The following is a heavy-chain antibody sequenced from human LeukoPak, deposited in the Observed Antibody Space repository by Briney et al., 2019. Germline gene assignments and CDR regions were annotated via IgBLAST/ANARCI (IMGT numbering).Heavy chain of an antibody. V-gene: IGHV1-46*01. CDR1: GYTFTTNY. CDR2: INPSGGST. D-gene: IGHD3-10*01. CDR3: ARGYGSGSYYLLYYFDY. J-gene: IGHJ4*02. Sequence: ASVKVSCKASGYTFTTNYIHWVRQAPGQGLEWMGRINPSGGSTSYAQKFQGRVTMTRDTSTSTVYMELSSLRSEDTAVYYCARGYGSGSYYLLYYFDYWGQGTLVTVSS.